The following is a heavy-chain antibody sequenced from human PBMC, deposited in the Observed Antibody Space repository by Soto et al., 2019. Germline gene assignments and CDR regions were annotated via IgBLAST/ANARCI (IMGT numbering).Heavy chain of an antibody. CDR3: ARYSNNWFQTEGMDV. CDR1: VDSITTYY. CDR2: IDTSGNT. D-gene: IGHD6-13*01. Sequence: SENLYLTCTVSVDSITTYYWSWIRQPAGKGLEWIGRIDTSGNTNYNPSLKSRVTMSVDTSKKQFSLKLTSVTAADTAVYYCARYSNNWFQTEGMDVWGQGTTVT. J-gene: IGHJ6*02. V-gene: IGHV4-4*07.